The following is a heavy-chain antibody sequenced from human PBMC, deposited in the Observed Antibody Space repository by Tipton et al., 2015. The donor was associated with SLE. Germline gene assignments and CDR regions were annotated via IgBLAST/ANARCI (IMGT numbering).Heavy chain of an antibody. D-gene: IGHD6-19*01. CDR3: ARGEGSGWFVDGFDI. V-gene: IGHV4-34*01. Sequence: LRLSCAVYGGSFSGYYWSWIRQPPGKGLEWIGEINHSGSTNYNPSLKSRVTISVDTSKNQFSLKLSSVTAADTAVYHCARGEGSGWFVDGFDIWGQGTMVTVSS. J-gene: IGHJ3*02. CDR2: INHSGST. CDR1: GGSFSGYY.